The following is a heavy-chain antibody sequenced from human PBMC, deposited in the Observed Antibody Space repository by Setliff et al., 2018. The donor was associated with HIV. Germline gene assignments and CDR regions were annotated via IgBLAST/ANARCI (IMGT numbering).Heavy chain of an antibody. CDR2: ITYDGSRT. CDR3: ARELGPIYYFHYMDV. J-gene: IGHJ6*03. D-gene: IGHD7-27*01. V-gene: IGHV3-30*01. CDR1: GFTFRTFA. Sequence: PGGSLRLSCVASGFTFRTFAMHWVRQAPGKGLEWVSVITYDGSRTYYADSVKGRFTISRDNSKNTLYLQLNSLRREDTAVYYCARELGPIYYFHYMDVWGKGTTVTVSS.